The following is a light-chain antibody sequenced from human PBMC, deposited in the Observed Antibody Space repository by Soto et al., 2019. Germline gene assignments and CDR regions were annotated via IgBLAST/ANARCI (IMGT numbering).Light chain of an antibody. J-gene: IGKJ5*01. CDR2: YAS. CDR3: QQYNNWPPIT. CDR1: QSVSNN. V-gene: IGKV3-15*01. Sequence: EIMMTQSPTTLSVSPGERATLSCRASQSVSNNLAWYQQKPGQAPRLLIYYASTRATGIPARFSGSGSGTEFTLTISSLQSEDFALYYCQQYNNWPPITFGQGTRLEIK.